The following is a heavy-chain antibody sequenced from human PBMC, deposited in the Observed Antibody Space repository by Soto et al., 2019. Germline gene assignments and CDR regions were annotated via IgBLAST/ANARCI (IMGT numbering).Heavy chain of an antibody. V-gene: IGHV1-18*01. D-gene: IGHD2-15*01. Sequence: QVQLVQSGAEVKKPGTSVKVSCTASGYTFSSHGISWVRQAPGQGLQWIGWVSGDNGNTNYAQSLQGRVIMTTDTPTNTGDSELRSLGSNDPAVYYCARDLGYCRSGTCQREGFDRWGQGTLVIVSS. CDR1: GYTFSSHG. J-gene: IGHJ5*02. CDR3: ARDLGYCRSGTCQREGFDR. CDR2: VSGDNGNT.